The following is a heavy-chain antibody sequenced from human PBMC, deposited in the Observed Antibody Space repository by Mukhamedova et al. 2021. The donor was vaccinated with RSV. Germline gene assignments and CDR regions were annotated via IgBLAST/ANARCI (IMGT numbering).Heavy chain of an antibody. D-gene: IGHD6-19*01. Sequence: QPPGKGLEWIGEINHSGSTNYNTSLKSRVTISVDTSKNQFSLKLSSVTAADTAVYYCARQRRSPLVAGTGRGWFDPWGQGTLVTVS. CDR2: INHSGST. J-gene: IGHJ5*02. V-gene: IGHV4-34*01. CDR3: ARQRRSPLVAGTGRGWFDP.